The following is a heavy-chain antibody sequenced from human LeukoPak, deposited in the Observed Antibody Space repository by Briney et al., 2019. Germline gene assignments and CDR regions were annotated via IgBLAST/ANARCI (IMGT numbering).Heavy chain of an antibody. V-gene: IGHV4-38-2*02. D-gene: IGHD4-17*01. CDR3: ARDHYGDEYY. CDR2: IYHSGST. CDR1: GYSISSGYY. Sequence: SETLSLTCTVSGYSISSGYYWGWIRQPPGKGLEWIGSIYHSGSTYYNPSLKSRVTISVDTSKNQFSLKLSSVTAADTAVYYCARDHYGDEYYWGQGTLVTVSS. J-gene: IGHJ4*02.